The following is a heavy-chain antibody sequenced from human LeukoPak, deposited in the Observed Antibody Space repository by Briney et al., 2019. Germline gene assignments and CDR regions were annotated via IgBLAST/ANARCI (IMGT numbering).Heavy chain of an antibody. CDR2: IYSGGST. Sequence: PGGSLRLSCAASGFTVSSNYMSWVRQAPGKGLEWVSVIYSGGSTYYADSVKGRFTISRDNSKNTLYLQMNSLRVEDTAVYYCARDGLDSSGYYYFYYFGMDVWGQGTTVTVSS. D-gene: IGHD3-22*01. J-gene: IGHJ6*02. V-gene: IGHV3-53*05. CDR1: GFTVSSNY. CDR3: ARDGLDSSGYYYFYYFGMDV.